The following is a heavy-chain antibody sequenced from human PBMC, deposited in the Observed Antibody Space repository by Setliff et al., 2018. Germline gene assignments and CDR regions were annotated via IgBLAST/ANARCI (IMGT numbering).Heavy chain of an antibody. Sequence: GGSLRLSCAASGFTFSSYWMHWVRQAPGKGLEWVSYISSSSSTIYYADSVKGRFTISRDNAKNSLYLQMNSLRAEDTAVYYCARVGIAVAGGFDLWGRGTLVTVSS. CDR2: ISSSSSTI. V-gene: IGHV3-48*04. J-gene: IGHJ2*01. CDR3: ARVGIAVAGGFDL. CDR1: GFTFSSYW. D-gene: IGHD6-19*01.